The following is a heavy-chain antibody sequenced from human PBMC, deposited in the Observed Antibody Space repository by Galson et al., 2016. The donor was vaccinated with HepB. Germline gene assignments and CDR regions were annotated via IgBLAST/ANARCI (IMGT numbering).Heavy chain of an antibody. V-gene: IGHV3-21*01. CDR2: ISGSSSYI. CDR1: GFTFSTYS. D-gene: IGHD6-6*01. J-gene: IGHJ4*02. CDR3: ARDRIGFIAAFFDY. Sequence: SLRLSCAASGFTFSTYSMNWVRQAPGKGLEWVSSISGSSSYIYYADSVKGRFTISRDNAKDSLYLQMNSLRAEDTAVYYCARDRIGFIAAFFDYWGQGTLVTVSS.